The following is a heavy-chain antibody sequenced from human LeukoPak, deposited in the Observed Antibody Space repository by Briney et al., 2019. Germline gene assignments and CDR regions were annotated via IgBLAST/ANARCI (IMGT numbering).Heavy chain of an antibody. CDR3: ARLLGSGWYAFDI. Sequence: ASVKVSCNASGYTFTSYDINWVRQATGQGLEWMGWMNPNSGNTGYAQKFQGRVTITRNTSISTAYMELSSLRSEDTAVYYCARLLGSGWYAFDIWGQGTMVTVSS. J-gene: IGHJ3*02. CDR2: MNPNSGNT. CDR1: GYTFTSYD. D-gene: IGHD6-19*01. V-gene: IGHV1-8*03.